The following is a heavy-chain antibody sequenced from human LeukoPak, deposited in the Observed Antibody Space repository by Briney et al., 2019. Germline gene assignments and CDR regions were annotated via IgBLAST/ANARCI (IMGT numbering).Heavy chain of an antibody. CDR3: ARGGAMDYDILTGYYLDY. CDR1: GGTFSSYA. CDR2: IIPIFGTA. Sequence: ASVNVSCKASGGTFSSYAISWVRQAPGQGLEWMGGIIPIFGTANYAQKFQGRVTITADESTSTAYMELSSLRSEDTAVYYCARGGAMDYDILTGYYLDYWGQGTLVTVSS. D-gene: IGHD3-9*01. J-gene: IGHJ4*02. V-gene: IGHV1-69*13.